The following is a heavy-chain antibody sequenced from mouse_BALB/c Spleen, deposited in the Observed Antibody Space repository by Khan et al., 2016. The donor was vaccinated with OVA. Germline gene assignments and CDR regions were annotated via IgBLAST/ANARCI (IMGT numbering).Heavy chain of an antibody. D-gene: IGHD1-1*02. CDR2: ISDSVSYI. Sequence: EVQLVESGGGLVKPGGSLKLSCAASGFTFSDYYMYWVRQTPDERLEWVATISDSVSYIYYSDNVRGRFIISRDNAKNNLYLQMSSLKSEDSAMYYCIRGYYGAPFAFWGQGTLVTVSA. V-gene: IGHV5-4*02. CDR1: GFTFSDYY. J-gene: IGHJ3*01. CDR3: IRGYYGAPFAF.